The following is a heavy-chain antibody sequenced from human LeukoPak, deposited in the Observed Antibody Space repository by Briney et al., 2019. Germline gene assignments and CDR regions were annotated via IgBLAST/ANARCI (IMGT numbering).Heavy chain of an antibody. V-gene: IGHV4-4*07. CDR1: GGSISDYY. CDR2: ISTSGNT. CDR3: ARGRVCSNGVCPYYYYYYMDV. D-gene: IGHD2-8*01. J-gene: IGHJ6*03. Sequence: SETLSLTCTVSGGSISDYYWSWIRQPAGKGLEWIGHISTSGNTDYDSSLRSRVTISVDKSQNQFSLNLSSVTAADTAVYYCARGRVCSNGVCPYYYYYYMDVWGKGTTVTVSS.